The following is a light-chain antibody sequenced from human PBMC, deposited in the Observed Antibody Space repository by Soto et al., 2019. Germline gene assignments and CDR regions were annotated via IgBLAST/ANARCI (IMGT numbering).Light chain of an antibody. J-gene: IGKJ3*01. CDR1: QTISTW. Sequence: DIQVTQSPPTLSASVGDRVTITCRASQTISTWMAWYQQKPGKAPKLLVYDASNLQSGVPSRFSGSGSGTEFTLTISSLQPEDFATYYCQQSYSTPPRLTFGPGTKVDIK. CDR3: QQSYSTPPRLT. CDR2: DAS. V-gene: IGKV1-39*01.